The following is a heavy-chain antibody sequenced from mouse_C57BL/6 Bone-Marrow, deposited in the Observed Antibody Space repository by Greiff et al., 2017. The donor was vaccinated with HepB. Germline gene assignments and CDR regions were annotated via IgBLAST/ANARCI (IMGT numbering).Heavy chain of an antibody. CDR3: ARAEYGYDFDY. V-gene: IGHV5-4*03. Sequence: DVKLQESGGGLVKPGGSLKLSCAASGFTFSSYAMSWVRQTPEKRLEWVATISDGGSYTYYPDNVKGRFTISRDNAKNNLYLQMSHLKYEDTAMYYCARAEYGYDFDYWGQGTTLTVSS. CDR1: GFTFSSYA. J-gene: IGHJ2*01. CDR2: ISDGGSYT. D-gene: IGHD2-2*01.